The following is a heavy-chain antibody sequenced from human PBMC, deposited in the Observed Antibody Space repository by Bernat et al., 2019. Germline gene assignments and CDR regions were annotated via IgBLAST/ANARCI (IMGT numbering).Heavy chain of an antibody. J-gene: IGHJ6*02. Sequence: QVQLVESGGGVVQPGRSLRLSCAASGFTFSSYGMHWVRQAPGKGLEWVAVIWYDGSNKYYADSVKGRFTISRDNSKNTLYLQMNSLRAEDTAVYYCAGYEAAAGIHYYGMDVWGQGTTVTVSS. CDR2: IWYDGSNK. D-gene: IGHD6-13*01. V-gene: IGHV3-33*01. CDR1: GFTFSSYG. CDR3: AGYEAAAGIHYYGMDV.